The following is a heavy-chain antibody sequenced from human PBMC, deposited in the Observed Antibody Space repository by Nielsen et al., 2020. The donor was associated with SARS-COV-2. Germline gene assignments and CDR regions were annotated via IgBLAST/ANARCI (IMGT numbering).Heavy chain of an antibody. Sequence: SETLSLTCTVSGGSISSSSYYWGWIRQPPGKGLEWIGSIYYSGSTYYNPSLKSRVTISVDTSKNQFSLKLSSVTAADTAVYYCARYFPGYSYGEYFDYWGQGTLVTVSS. J-gene: IGHJ4*02. V-gene: IGHV4-39*01. CDR2: IYYSGST. D-gene: IGHD5-18*01. CDR1: GGSISSSSYY. CDR3: ARYFPGYSYGEYFDY.